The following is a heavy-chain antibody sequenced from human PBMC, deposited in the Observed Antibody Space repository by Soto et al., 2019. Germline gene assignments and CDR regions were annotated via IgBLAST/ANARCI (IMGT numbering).Heavy chain of an antibody. CDR2: INHSGST. CDR1: GGSFSGYY. D-gene: IGHD3-10*01. CDR3: ARGITMVRGVSYYYYGMDG. J-gene: IGHJ6*02. Sequence: SETLSLTCAVYGGSFSGYYWSWIRQPPGKGLEWIGEINHSGSTNYNPSLKSRVTISVDTSKNQFSLKLSSVTAADTAVYYCARGITMVRGVSYYYYGMDGWGQGTTVTVSS. V-gene: IGHV4-34*01.